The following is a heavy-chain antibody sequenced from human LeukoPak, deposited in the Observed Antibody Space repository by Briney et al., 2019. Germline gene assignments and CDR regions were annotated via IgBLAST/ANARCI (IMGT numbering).Heavy chain of an antibody. CDR2: INSDGSST. D-gene: IGHD1-26*01. Sequence: GGSLRLSCVASGFTFSSYWMHWVRQAPGKGLVWVSRINSDGSSTSYADSVKGRFTISRDNAKNTLYLQMNSLRVEDTALYYCARVGATAGLGYWGQGTLVTVSS. J-gene: IGHJ4*02. CDR3: ARVGATAGLGY. CDR1: GFTFSSYW. V-gene: IGHV3-74*01.